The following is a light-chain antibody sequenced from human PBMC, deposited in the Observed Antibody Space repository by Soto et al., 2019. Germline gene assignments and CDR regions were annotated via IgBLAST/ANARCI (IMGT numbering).Light chain of an antibody. Sequence: QSVLTQPPSASGSPGQSVTISCTGTSSDVGGYNSVSWYQQHPGKAPKLMIYEVIKRPSGVPDRFSGSKSGNTASLTVSGLQAEDEADYYCTSYTASNNYVFGTGTKVTV. V-gene: IGLV2-8*01. CDR2: EVI. CDR3: TSYTASNNYV. J-gene: IGLJ1*01. CDR1: SSDVGGYNS.